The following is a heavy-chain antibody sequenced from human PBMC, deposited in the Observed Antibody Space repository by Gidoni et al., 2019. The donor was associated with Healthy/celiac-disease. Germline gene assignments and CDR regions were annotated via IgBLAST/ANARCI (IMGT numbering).Heavy chain of an antibody. Sequence: QVQLVESGGGVVQPGRSLRRSCADSEFNFRRYAIHWVRQATGKGLEWVAVISYYGSNIYYADSVNGLLTISRANSKNTLYLQMNSLRAEDTAVYYCSSEVNYYDSSVIFDYWGQGTLVTVSS. V-gene: IGHV3-30*04. J-gene: IGHJ4*02. CDR2: ISYYGSNI. CDR3: SSEVNYYDSSVIFDY. D-gene: IGHD3-22*01. CDR1: EFNFRRYA.